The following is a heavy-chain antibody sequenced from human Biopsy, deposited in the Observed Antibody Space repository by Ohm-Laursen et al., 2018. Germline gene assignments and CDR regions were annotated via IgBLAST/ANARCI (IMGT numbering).Heavy chain of an antibody. CDR3: AKDRYPSSWHYYYGMDV. D-gene: IGHD6-13*01. V-gene: IGHV3-9*01. Sequence: SLRLSCTDSGFSFDNHVMHWVRQTPGKGLEWVSGISWNSDSIGYADSVKGRFTISRDNAKNSLYLQMNSLRSEDTALYYCAKDRYPSSWHYYYGMDVWGQGTTVTVSS. J-gene: IGHJ6*02. CDR1: GFSFDNHV. CDR2: ISWNSDSI.